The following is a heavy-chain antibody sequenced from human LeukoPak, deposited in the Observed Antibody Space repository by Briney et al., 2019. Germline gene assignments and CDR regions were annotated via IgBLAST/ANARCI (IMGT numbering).Heavy chain of an antibody. Sequence: SETLSLTCTVSVGSTSSYSWSWIWQPPGKGLEWVGYIYYSGSTNYNPSLKSRVTISLDTPKNQFSLKLSSVTAADTAVAYCAHALANTDKGDAFDIWGQGTMVTVSS. CDR2: IYYSGST. CDR1: VGSTSSYS. D-gene: IGHD3-16*01. CDR3: AHALANTDKGDAFDI. J-gene: IGHJ3*02. V-gene: IGHV4-59*01.